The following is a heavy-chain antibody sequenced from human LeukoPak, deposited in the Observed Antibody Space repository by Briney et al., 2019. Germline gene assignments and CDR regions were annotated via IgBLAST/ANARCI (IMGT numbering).Heavy chain of an antibody. CDR1: GGSVSSYY. J-gene: IGHJ4*02. CDR3: ARHGTISSESYFDY. D-gene: IGHD1-14*01. Sequence: SETLSHTCSVSGGSVSSYYWSWIRQSPGKGLEWIGYIHNSGRTNYNPSLKSRVTGFVDTSKNQVSLRLSSVTAADTAVYYCARHGTISSESYFDYWGQGALVTVSS. V-gene: IGHV4-59*08. CDR2: IHNSGRT.